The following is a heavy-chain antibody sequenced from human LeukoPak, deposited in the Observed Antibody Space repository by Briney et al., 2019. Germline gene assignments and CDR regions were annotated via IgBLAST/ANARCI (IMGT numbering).Heavy chain of an antibody. D-gene: IGHD6-19*01. Sequence: QAGGSLRLSCTTSKFNFNSYGMTWVRQAPGKGLEWVSSISGSGGSTQYAASVQGRFTISRDNSKNTLYLQMNSLRAEDTAVYYCAKSTESSGWYGGVYWGQGTLVTVSS. CDR2: ISGSGGST. J-gene: IGHJ4*02. V-gene: IGHV3-23*01. CDR3: AKSTESSGWYGGVY. CDR1: KFNFNSYG.